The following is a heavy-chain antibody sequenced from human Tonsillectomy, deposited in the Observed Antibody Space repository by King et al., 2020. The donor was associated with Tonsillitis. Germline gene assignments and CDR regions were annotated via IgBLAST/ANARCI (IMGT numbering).Heavy chain of an antibody. CDR3: ARPAGYCSSTSAGCYFEY. CDR1: GYSFTSYW. Sequence: VQLVESGAEVKKPGESLKISCKGSGYSFTSYWIGWVRQMPGKGLEWMGIIYPGDSDTRYSPSFQGQVTFSADKSISTAYLQWSSLKAPDTAMYYCARPAGYCSSTSAGCYFEYWGQGTLVTVSS. V-gene: IGHV5-51*01. J-gene: IGHJ4*02. D-gene: IGHD2-2*01. CDR2: IYPGDSDT.